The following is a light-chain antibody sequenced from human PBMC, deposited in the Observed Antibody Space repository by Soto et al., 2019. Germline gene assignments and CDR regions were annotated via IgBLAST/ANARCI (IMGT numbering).Light chain of an antibody. CDR2: DVS. CDR1: SSDVGGHNY. Sequence: QSALTQPASVSGSPGQSITISCTGTSSDVGGHNYVSWYQQHPGKAPKLMIYDVSNRPSGVSNRFSGSNSGNTASLTISGRQAEDEADYYCSSYTSSSVVFGGGTKLTVL. J-gene: IGLJ2*01. V-gene: IGLV2-14*01. CDR3: SSYTSSSVV.